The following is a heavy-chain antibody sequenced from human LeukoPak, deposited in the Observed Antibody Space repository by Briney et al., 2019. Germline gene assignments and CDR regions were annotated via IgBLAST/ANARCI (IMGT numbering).Heavy chain of an antibody. V-gene: IGHV1-2*02. CDR2: INPNSGGT. Sequence: GASVKVSCKASGYTFTGFYMHCVRQAPGQGLEWMGWINPNSGGTNYAQKFQGRVTMTRDTSINTAYMELSSLRSDDTAVYYCAREEVSVISDTCCSGLGYWGQGALVTVSS. CDR1: GYTFTGFY. J-gene: IGHJ4*02. D-gene: IGHD3-10*01. CDR3: AREEVSVISDTCCSGLGY.